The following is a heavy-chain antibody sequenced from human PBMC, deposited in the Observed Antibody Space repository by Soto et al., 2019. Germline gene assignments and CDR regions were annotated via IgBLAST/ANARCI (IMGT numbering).Heavy chain of an antibody. CDR2: IYPGDSDT. Sequence: GESLKISCKGSGYSFTSYWIGWVRQMPGKGLEWMGIIYPGDSDTSYSPSFQGQVTISADKSISTAYLQWSSLKASDTAMYYCARWRYYYDSSGSTYYYYGMDVWGQGTTVTVSS. V-gene: IGHV5-51*01. J-gene: IGHJ6*02. D-gene: IGHD3-22*01. CDR1: GYSFTSYW. CDR3: ARWRYYYDSSGSTYYYYGMDV.